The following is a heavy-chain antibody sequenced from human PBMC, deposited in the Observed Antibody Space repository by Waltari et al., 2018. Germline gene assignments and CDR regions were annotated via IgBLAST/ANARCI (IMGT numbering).Heavy chain of an antibody. CDR2: MNAGNGNT. Sequence: QVQLVQSGAEVKKPGASVKVSCKASGYTFTSYAMHWVRQAPGQRLEWMGWMNAGNGNTKNSQKFRGRVTITADKSTSTAYMELSSLRYEETGVYYFARSRGSRRMLSTGVGAFNYWGQGTLVTVSS. D-gene: IGHD1-26*01. J-gene: IGHJ4*02. CDR1: GYTFTSYA. CDR3: ARSRGSRRMLSTGVGAFNY. V-gene: IGHV1-3*01.